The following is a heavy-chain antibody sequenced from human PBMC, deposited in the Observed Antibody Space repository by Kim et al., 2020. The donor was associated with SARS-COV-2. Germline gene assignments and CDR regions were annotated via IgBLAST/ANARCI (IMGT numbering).Heavy chain of an antibody. V-gene: IGHV4-39*01. CDR2: IYYSGST. D-gene: IGHD3-22*01. Sequence: SETLSPTCTVSGGSISSSSYYWGWIRQPPGKGLEWIGCIYYSGSTYYNPSLKSRVTISVDTSKNQFSLKLSSVTAADTAVYYCARHPQPYYYNSSGYYYDYYDGMDVWGQGTTVTVSS. CDR1: GGSISSSSYY. J-gene: IGHJ6*02. CDR3: ARHPQPYYYNSSGYYYDYYDGMDV.